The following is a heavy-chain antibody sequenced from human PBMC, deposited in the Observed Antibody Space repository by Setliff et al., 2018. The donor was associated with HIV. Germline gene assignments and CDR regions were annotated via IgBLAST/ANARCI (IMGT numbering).Heavy chain of an antibody. CDR1: GVSIGAGNFY. CDR3: ARRGVGATHRFFNY. Sequence: SETLSLTCTVSGVSIGAGNFYWTWIRQPAGKGLEWIGHVYSSGSTYYNPSLKSRVTISLDTSKSHFSLKLNSVTAADTAIYFCARRGVGATHRFFNYWGQGTLVTVSS. J-gene: IGHJ4*02. D-gene: IGHD1-26*01. CDR2: VYSSGST. V-gene: IGHV4-61*09.